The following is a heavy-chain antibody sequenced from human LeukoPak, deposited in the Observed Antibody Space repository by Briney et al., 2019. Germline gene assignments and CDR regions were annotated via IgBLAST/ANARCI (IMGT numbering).Heavy chain of an antibody. Sequence: GGSLRLSCAASGFTFSTYAMHWVRQAPGKGLEWVAIISYDGSNKYFADSVKGRFTISRDNSKNTLYLQMNSLRAEDTAVYYCAKGRGWEASYYYYYMDVWGKGTTVTISS. V-gene: IGHV3-30*18. D-gene: IGHD1-26*01. CDR2: ISYDGSNK. CDR1: GFTFSTYA. J-gene: IGHJ6*03. CDR3: AKGRGWEASYYYYYMDV.